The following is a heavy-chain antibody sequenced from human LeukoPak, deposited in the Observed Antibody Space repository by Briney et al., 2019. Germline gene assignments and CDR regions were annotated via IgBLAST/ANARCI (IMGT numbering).Heavy chain of an antibody. D-gene: IGHD3-22*01. CDR2: IYYNGNT. CDR1: GGSISIGGYY. V-gene: IGHV4-31*01. Sequence: TLSLTCTVSGGSISIGGYYWSWIRQHPGKGLEWIGYIYYNGNTYYNPSLKILLTISGDTSENQFSLKLSSVTAADTAVYYCVRNFDSYNAFDIWGQGTMVTVSS. CDR3: VRNFDSYNAFDI. J-gene: IGHJ3*02.